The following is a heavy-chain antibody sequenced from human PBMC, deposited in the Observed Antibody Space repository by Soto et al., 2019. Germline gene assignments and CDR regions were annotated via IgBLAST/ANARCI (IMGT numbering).Heavy chain of an antibody. D-gene: IGHD2-15*01. CDR2: ISYDGKQT. Sequence: SLRLSCGAPGVTFKDYGMHWVRQAPGKGLEWVAVISYDGKQTYYADSVKGRFTISKDKSKRTLFLQMNSLRVDDTAVYYCARDGWRSNWYFDLWGRGTLVTVSS. V-gene: IGHV3-30*03. CDR1: GVTFKDYG. CDR3: ARDGWRSNWYFDL. J-gene: IGHJ2*01.